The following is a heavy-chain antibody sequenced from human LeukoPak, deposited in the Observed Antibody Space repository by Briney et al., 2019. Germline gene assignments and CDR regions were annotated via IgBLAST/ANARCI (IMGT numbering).Heavy chain of an antibody. Sequence: SETLSLTCTVSGGSISSYYWSWIRQPAGKGLEWIGRIYTSGSTNYNPSLKSRVTMSVGTSKNQFSLKLSSVTAADTAVYYCARVLSEAAAGTEWFDPWGQGTLVTVSS. D-gene: IGHD6-13*01. J-gene: IGHJ5*02. CDR2: IYTSGST. V-gene: IGHV4-4*07. CDR1: GGSISSYY. CDR3: ARVLSEAAAGTEWFDP.